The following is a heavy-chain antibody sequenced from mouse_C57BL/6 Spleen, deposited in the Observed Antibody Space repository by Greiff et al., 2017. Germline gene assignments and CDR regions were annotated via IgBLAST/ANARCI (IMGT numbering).Heavy chain of an antibody. J-gene: IGHJ3*01. CDR2: INPSTGGT. CDR1: GYSFTGYY. D-gene: IGHD2-4*01. V-gene: IGHV1-42*01. Sequence: EVQVVESGPELVKPGASVKISCKASGYSFTGYYMNWVKQSPEKSLEWIGEINPSTGGTTYNQKFKAKATLTVDKSSSTAYMQLKSLTSEDSAVYYCARFGDYAAWFAYWGQGTLVTVSA. CDR3: ARFGDYAAWFAY.